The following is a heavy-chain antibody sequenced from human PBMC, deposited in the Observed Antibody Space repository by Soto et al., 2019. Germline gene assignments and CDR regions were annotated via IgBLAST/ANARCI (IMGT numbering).Heavy chain of an antibody. CDR2: ISTNNDAI. CDR3: ASVLGSRRSGSYPPY. Sequence: EVQLVESGGGLVQPGGSLRLSCAASGFSISDCSMNWVRRAPGKGLEWISYISTNNDAIYYADSVKGRFTISRDNAKNSLYLQVNSLRADDTALYYCASVLGSRRSGSYPPYWGQGTLVTVSS. V-gene: IGHV3-48*01. J-gene: IGHJ4*02. D-gene: IGHD3-10*01. CDR1: GFSISDCS.